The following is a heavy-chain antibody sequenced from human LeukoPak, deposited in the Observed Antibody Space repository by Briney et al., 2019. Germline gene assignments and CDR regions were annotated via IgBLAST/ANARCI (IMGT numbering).Heavy chain of an antibody. V-gene: IGHV4-34*01. J-gene: IGHJ4*02. CDR2: INHSGST. CDR1: GGSFSGYY. Sequence: SETLSLTCAVYGGSFSGYYWSWIRQPPGEGLEWIGEINHSGSTNYNPSLKSRVTISVDTSKNQFSLKLSSETAADTAVYYCARGLRRRSFGDYWGQGTLVTVSS. D-gene: IGHD3-16*01. CDR3: ARGLRRRSFGDY.